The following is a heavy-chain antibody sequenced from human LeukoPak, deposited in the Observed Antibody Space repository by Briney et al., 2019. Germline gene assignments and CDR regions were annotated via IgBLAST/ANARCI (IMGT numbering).Heavy chain of an antibody. CDR1: GFTFSTNA. CDR3: AKDVGKWESLHFFDY. D-gene: IGHD1-26*01. V-gene: IGHV3-23*01. J-gene: IGHJ4*02. Sequence: GGSLRLSCLTSGFTFSTNAMSWVRQAPGKGLEWISGISGSGASTYYADSVTGRFTISRDNSRNTLYLQMNSLGGDDTAVYYCAKDVGKWESLHFFDYWGQGTLVTVSS. CDR2: ISGSGAST.